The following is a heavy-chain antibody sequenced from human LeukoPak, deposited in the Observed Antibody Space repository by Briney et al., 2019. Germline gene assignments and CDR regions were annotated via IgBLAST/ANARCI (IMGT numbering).Heavy chain of an antibody. V-gene: IGHV4-59*08. J-gene: IGHJ1*01. CDR3: ARPDVSLLLGYFQH. Sequence: SETLSLTCTVSGGSISSYYWNWIRQPPGKGLEWIAYIYYSGNTNYNPSLKSRVTISVDTSKNQFSLKLSSVTAADTAVYYCARPDVSLLLGYFQHWGQGTLVTVSS. D-gene: IGHD3-10*01. CDR1: GGSISSYY. CDR2: IYYSGNT.